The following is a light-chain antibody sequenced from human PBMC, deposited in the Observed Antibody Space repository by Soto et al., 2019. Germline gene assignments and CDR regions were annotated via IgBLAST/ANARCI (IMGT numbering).Light chain of an antibody. V-gene: IGKV1-13*02. CDR1: QGISSA. J-gene: IGKJ3*01. CDR2: DAT. CDR3: QLFNSYPLT. Sequence: AIQLTQSPSSLYASVGDRVTITCRASQGISSALAWYQQKPGKAPKLQIYDATSLESGVPSRFSGSGSGTDFTLTNILLPPEVFAIYFCQLFNSYPLTFGPGTKVDIK.